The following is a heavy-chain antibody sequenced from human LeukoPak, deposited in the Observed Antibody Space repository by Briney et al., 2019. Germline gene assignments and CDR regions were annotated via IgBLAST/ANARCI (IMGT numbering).Heavy chain of an antibody. Sequence: GRSVRLSCAASGFTFSDYYMNWLREAPRRRLEGVSSISNSGSAKYYADSVKGRFTISRDNAKNSVYMEMNSLRAEDTAVYYCASDSSGYFGPWGQGTLVTVSS. CDR3: ASDSSGYFGP. CDR1: GFTFSDYY. V-gene: IGHV3-11*01. D-gene: IGHD3-22*01. CDR2: ISNSGSAK. J-gene: IGHJ5*02.